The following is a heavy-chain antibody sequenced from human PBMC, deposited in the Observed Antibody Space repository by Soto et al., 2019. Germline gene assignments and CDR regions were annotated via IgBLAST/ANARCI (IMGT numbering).Heavy chain of an antibody. J-gene: IGHJ5*02. V-gene: IGHV4-34*01. CDR2: INHTGGT. CDR3: ATRITVFGLLIPPFDP. D-gene: IGHD3-3*01. Sequence: KPSETLSLTCAVYGGSVNGYYWNWIRQPPGKGLEWIGEINHTGGTHYNPSLKSRVTMPVDTSKNQFSLRLSSVTAADTAIYYCATRITVFGLLIPPFDPWGQGTQVTVSS. CDR1: GGSVNGYY.